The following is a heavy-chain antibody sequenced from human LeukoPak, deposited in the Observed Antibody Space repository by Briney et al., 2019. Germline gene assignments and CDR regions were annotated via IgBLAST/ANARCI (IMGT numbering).Heavy chain of an antibody. CDR2: IIPILGIA. D-gene: IGHD1-26*01. Sequence: SVKDSCKSSGYTFTSYGINWVRQAPGQGLEWMGRIIPILGIANYAQKFQGRVTITADKSTSTAYMELSSLRSEDTAVYYCARLLYYFDYWGQGTLVTVSS. CDR3: ARLLYYFDY. CDR1: GYTFTSYG. V-gene: IGHV1-69*04. J-gene: IGHJ4*02.